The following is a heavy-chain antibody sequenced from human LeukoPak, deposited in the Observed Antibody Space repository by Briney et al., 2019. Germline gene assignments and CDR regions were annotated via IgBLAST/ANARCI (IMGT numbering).Heavy chain of an antibody. V-gene: IGHV3-23*01. Sequence: PGGSLRLSCAASGFTFGSYVMSWVRQAPGKGLEWVSAITGGSDSTYNADSVKGRFTISRDNSKNTLYLQMNTQRAEDTAVYDCAKGSGPSWPYYFDYWGQGTLVTVSS. D-gene: IGHD6-19*01. CDR1: GFTFGSYV. CDR2: ITGGSDST. J-gene: IGHJ4*02. CDR3: AKGSGPSWPYYFDY.